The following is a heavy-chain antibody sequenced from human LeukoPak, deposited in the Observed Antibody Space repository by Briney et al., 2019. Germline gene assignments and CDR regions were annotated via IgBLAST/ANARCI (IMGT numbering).Heavy chain of an antibody. CDR1: GGSISSYY. J-gene: IGHJ3*02. CDR2: MYYSGST. D-gene: IGHD3-16*02. V-gene: IGHV4-59*01. CDR3: AREGAVGVITLDDAFDI. Sequence: SETLSLTCTVSGGSISSYYWSWIRQPPGKGLEWIGYMYYSGSTNYNPSLKSRVTISVDMSKNQVSLKLSSVTAADTAVYYCAREGAVGVITLDDAFDIWGQGTMVTVSS.